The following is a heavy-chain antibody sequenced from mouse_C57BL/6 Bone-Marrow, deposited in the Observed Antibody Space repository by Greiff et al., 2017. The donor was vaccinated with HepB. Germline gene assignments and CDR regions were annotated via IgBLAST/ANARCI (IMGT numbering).Heavy chain of an antibody. CDR2: IDPSDSYT. V-gene: IGHV1-69*01. CDR3: ARSGVYYGSSYRYFDV. CDR1: GYTFTSYW. Sequence: VQLQQPGAELVMPGASVKLSCKASGYTFTSYWMHWVKQRPGQGLEWIGEIDPSDSYTNYNQKFKGKSTLTVYKSSSTAYMQLSSLTSEDSAVYYCARSGVYYGSSYRYFDVWGTGTTVTVSS. D-gene: IGHD1-1*01. J-gene: IGHJ1*03.